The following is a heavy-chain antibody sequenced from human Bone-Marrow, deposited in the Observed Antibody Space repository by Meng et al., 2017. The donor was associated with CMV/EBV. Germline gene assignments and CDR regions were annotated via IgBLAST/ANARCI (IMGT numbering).Heavy chain of an antibody. CDR3: ARGTWELPSSNWFDP. CDR1: GFSISSGGYY. CDR2: IYYSGTT. D-gene: IGHD1-26*01. Sequence: SETLSLTCTVSGFSISSGGYYWSWIRQHPGKGLEWIGYIYYSGTTYYNPSLKSRVTISVDTSKNQFSLKLSSVTAADTDVYYCARGTWELPSSNWFDPWGQGTLVTVSS. V-gene: IGHV4-31*03. J-gene: IGHJ5*02.